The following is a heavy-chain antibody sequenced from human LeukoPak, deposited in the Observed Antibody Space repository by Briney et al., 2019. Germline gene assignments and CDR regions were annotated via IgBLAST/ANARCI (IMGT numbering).Heavy chain of an antibody. CDR2: ICPGVSDA. J-gene: IGHJ4*02. CDR3: ARIYCTSTSWFHLDY. D-gene: IGHD2-2*01. V-gene: IGHV5-51*01. Sequence: PGESLQISCQASGTIFSVYCIAWVRQMHGKGLEWMGIICPGVSDARYSPSFQGQVTISADKSISTAYLQWSSLKASYTAMYYCARIYCTSTSWFHLDYWGQGTLVTASS. CDR1: GTIFSVYC.